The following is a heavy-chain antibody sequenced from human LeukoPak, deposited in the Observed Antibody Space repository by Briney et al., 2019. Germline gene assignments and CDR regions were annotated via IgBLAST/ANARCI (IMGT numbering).Heavy chain of an antibody. Sequence: GGSLRLSCAASGFTFSSYWMHWVRQAPGKGLVWVSRINTDGSSTSYADSVKGRFTISRDNAKNSLYLQMNSLRAEDTAVYYCARSDKMGRWFGELADFDYWGQGTLVTVSS. V-gene: IGHV3-74*01. CDR2: INTDGSST. J-gene: IGHJ4*02. CDR3: ARSDKMGRWFGELADFDY. D-gene: IGHD3-10*01. CDR1: GFTFSSYW.